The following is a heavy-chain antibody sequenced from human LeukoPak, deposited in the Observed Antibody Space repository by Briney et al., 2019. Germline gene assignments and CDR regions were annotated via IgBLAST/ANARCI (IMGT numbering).Heavy chain of an antibody. Sequence: ASVKVSCKASGGTFSSYAISWVRQAPGQGLEWMGGIIPIFGTANYAQRFQGRVTITADESTSTAYMELSSLRSDDTAVYYCARGARVYCSSTSCYAGDNWFDPWGQGTLVTVSS. V-gene: IGHV1-69*13. D-gene: IGHD2-2*01. J-gene: IGHJ5*02. CDR2: IIPIFGTA. CDR1: GGTFSSYA. CDR3: ARGARVYCSSTSCYAGDNWFDP.